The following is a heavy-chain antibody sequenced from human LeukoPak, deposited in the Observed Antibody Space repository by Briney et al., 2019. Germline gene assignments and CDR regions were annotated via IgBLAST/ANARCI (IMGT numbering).Heavy chain of an antibody. D-gene: IGHD2/OR15-2a*01. J-gene: IGHJ4*02. CDR2: ISINGGTI. V-gene: IGHV3-23*01. CDR3: AKAAPDTTYFDS. Sequence: GGSLRLSCAASGFTFSNYAMSWVRQAPGKGLEWVSAISINGGTIYYADSVKGRFTTSRDNSKNTLYLQVNSLRAVDTAVYFCAKAAPDTTYFDSWGQGTLVTVSS. CDR1: GFTFSNYA.